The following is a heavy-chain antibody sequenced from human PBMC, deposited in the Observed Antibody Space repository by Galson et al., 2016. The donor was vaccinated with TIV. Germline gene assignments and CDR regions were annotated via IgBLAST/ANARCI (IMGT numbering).Heavy chain of an antibody. J-gene: IGHJ4*02. D-gene: IGHD5-24*01. CDR2: ISGNGGTT. CDR3: VKTLLPDDYKKGMAPGFGH. Sequence: SLRLSCAASGFTFTSYTMHWVRQAPGKGLESVSGISGNGGTTYSADSMKGRFTISRDNSKNTLYLQMRSLTPEDTAVYHCVKTLLPDDYKKGMAPGFGHWGQGTLVTVSS. V-gene: IGHV3-64D*06. CDR1: GFTFTSYT.